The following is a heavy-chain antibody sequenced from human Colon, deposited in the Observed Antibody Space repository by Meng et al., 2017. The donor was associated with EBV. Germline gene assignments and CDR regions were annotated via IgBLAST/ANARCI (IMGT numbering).Heavy chain of an antibody. V-gene: IGHV1-18*01. CDR1: GYTFTNYG. J-gene: IGHJ4*02. Sequence: QAQLVQSGGEVKKPGASVKVSCKASGYTFTNYGITWVRQAPGQGLEWMGWISAYNGDTNYAQTLQGRVTMTTDTSTSTAYMELRSLRSDDTAVYYCARVEVGITSRDYWGQGTLVTVSS. CDR2: ISAYNGDT. D-gene: IGHD1-26*01. CDR3: ARVEVGITSRDY.